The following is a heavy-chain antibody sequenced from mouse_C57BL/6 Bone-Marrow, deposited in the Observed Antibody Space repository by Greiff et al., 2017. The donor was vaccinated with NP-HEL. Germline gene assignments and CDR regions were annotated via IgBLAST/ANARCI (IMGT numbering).Heavy chain of an antibody. CDR2: ISSGGSYT. V-gene: IGHV5-6*01. CDR1: GFTFSSYG. Sequence: EVKLMESGGDLVKPGGSLKLSCAASGFTFSSYGMSWVRQTPDKRLEWVATISSGGSYTYYPDSVKGRFTISRDNAKNTLYLQMSSLKSEDTAMYYCASTYDYDVDWFAYWGQGTLVTVSA. J-gene: IGHJ3*01. D-gene: IGHD2-4*01. CDR3: ASTYDYDVDWFAY.